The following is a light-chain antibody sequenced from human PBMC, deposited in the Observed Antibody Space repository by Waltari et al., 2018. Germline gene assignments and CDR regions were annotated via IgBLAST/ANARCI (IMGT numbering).Light chain of an antibody. J-gene: IGLJ3*02. CDR2: DVS. CDR1: RRDVGFYNS. CDR3: NSYSGSSSWV. V-gene: IGLV2-14*01. Sequence: QSALTQPTSVSGSPGQSITISCTGTRRDVGFYNSVSWYQQYPGKVPQLLIYDVSDRPSGVSSRFSGSKSGNTASLTISGLQADDEADYYCNSYSGSSSWVFGGGTKLTVL.